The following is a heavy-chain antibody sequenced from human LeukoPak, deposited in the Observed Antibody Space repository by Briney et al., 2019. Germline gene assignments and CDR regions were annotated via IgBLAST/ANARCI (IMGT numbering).Heavy chain of an antibody. D-gene: IGHD3-22*01. Sequence: GGSLRLSCAASGFTFSSYGMHWVRQAPGKGLEWVAFIRYDGSNKYYADSVKGRFTISRDNSKNTLYLQMNSLRAEDTAVYYCAKEVSYYDSSGYYPWGQGTLVTVSS. J-gene: IGHJ5*02. CDR2: IRYDGSNK. CDR1: GFTFSSYG. CDR3: AKEVSYYDSSGYYP. V-gene: IGHV3-30*02.